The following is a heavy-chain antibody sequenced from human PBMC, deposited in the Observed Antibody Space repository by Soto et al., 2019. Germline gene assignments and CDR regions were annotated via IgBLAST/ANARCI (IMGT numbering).Heavy chain of an antibody. Sequence: PGGSLRLSCAASGFTFSSYAMSWVRQAPGKGLEWVSAISGSGGSTYYADSVKGRFTISRDNSKNTLYLQMNSLRAEDTVVYYCATGTVVLLLCFFLLRPPTNSGIPVSGHVPTVIVCS. CDR1: GFTFSSYA. V-gene: IGHV3-23*01. CDR2: ISGSGGST. J-gene: IGHJ6*02. D-gene: IGHD3-10*01. CDR3: ATGTVVLLLCFFLLRPPTNSGIPV.